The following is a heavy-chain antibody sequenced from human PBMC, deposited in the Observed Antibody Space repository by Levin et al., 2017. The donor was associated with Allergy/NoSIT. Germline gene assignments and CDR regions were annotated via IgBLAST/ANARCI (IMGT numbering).Heavy chain of an antibody. CDR1: GFTFTSYG. D-gene: IGHD6-13*01. J-gene: IGHJ5*02. Sequence: AASVKVSCKTSGFTFTSYGITWVRQAPGQGLEWMGYINTYNGRANYAQRFQGRVTMTTDTPTTTAYMQLRRLTSDDTATYFCARAGSSSWSTLFDPWGQGTLVIVS. CDR3: ARAGSSSWSTLFDP. V-gene: IGHV1-18*01. CDR2: INTYNGRA.